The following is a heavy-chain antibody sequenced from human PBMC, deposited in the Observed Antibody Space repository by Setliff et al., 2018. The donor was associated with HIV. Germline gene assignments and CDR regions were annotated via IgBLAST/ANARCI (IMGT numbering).Heavy chain of an antibody. J-gene: IGHJ4*02. D-gene: IGHD3-9*01. V-gene: IGHV1-69*13. CDR2: IIPVFGPP. CDR3: ARAYDVLTGYFDY. Sequence: SVKVSCKASGGTLNNYAISWVRQAPGQGLEWMGGIIPVFGPPNYARKFQDRVTFTADESTRTAYMELSSLSSEDTAVYYCARAYDVLTGYFDYWGQGTLVTVST. CDR1: GGTLNNYA.